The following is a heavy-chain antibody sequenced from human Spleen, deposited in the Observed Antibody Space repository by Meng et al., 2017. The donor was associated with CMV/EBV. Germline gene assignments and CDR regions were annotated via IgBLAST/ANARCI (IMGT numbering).Heavy chain of an antibody. J-gene: IGHJ4*02. V-gene: IGHV3-53*01. D-gene: IGHD1-26*01. CDR2: IYIDGKT. Sequence: ESLRLSCAASGLSVTSNYMSWVRQAPGKGLEWISIIYIDGKTYYTDSVKGRFTISRDNSRNTLFLQMNGLRVEDTAVYYCARGGDYWGQGTLVTVSS. CDR3: ARGGDY. CDR1: GLSVTSNY.